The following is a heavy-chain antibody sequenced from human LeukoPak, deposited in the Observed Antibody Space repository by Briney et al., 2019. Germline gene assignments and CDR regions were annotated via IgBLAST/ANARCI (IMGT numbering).Heavy chain of an antibody. Sequence: GSSVKVSCTASGGTFSSYAISWVRQAPGQGLEWMGGIIPIFGTANYAQKFQGRVTITADESTSTAYMELSSLRSEDTAVYYCATSGVATILDYYGMDVWGKGTTVTVSS. CDR3: ATSGVATILDYYGMDV. J-gene: IGHJ6*04. D-gene: IGHD5-12*01. CDR1: GGTFSSYA. CDR2: IIPIFGTA. V-gene: IGHV1-69*01.